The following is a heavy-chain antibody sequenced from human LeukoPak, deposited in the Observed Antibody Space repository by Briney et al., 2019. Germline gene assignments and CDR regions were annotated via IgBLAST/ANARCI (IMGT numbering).Heavy chain of an antibody. D-gene: IGHD3-22*01. V-gene: IGHV4-39*07. Sequence: SETLSLTCTVSGSSVSSSGHYWAWIRQPPGKGLEWIGSIFYDGTTYYNPSLKTRVTMSVDTSKNQFSLRLRSVTAADTAVYYCASENFYDSRGYSNPSFDYWGQGLLVTVSS. CDR1: GSSVSSSGHY. J-gene: IGHJ4*02. CDR3: ASENFYDSRGYSNPSFDY. CDR2: IFYDGTT.